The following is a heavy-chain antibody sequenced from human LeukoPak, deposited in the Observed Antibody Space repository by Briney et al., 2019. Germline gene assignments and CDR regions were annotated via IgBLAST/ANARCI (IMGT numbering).Heavy chain of an antibody. D-gene: IGHD4-17*01. Sequence: GGSLRLSCAASGFTFSSYGMNWVRPAPGKGLEWVSSVSGSGSATYYAESVEGRFTISRDNSKNTLYLQMNSLRAEDTAVYYCAKDYLSGDYRNNWFDPWGQGTLVTVSS. J-gene: IGHJ5*02. CDR2: VSGSGSAT. V-gene: IGHV3-23*01. CDR3: AKDYLSGDYRNNWFDP. CDR1: GFTFSSYG.